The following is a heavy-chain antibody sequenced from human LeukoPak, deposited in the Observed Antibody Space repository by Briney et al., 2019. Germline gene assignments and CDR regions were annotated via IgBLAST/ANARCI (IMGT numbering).Heavy chain of an antibody. V-gene: IGHV1-2*02. D-gene: IGHD3-22*01. J-gene: IGHJ4*02. CDR2: INPNSGAT. CDR1: GYTFTGYY. Sequence: ASVRVSCKASGYTFTGYYMHWVRQAPGQGLEWMGWINPNSGATNYAQKFQGRVTMTRDTSISTAYMELSRLRSDDTAVYYCARDLPDYDTDYWGQGTLVTVSS. CDR3: ARDLPDYDTDY.